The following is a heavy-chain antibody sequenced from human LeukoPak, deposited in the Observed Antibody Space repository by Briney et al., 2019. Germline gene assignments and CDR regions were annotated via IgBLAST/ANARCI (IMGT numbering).Heavy chain of an antibody. CDR1: GGSFSGYY. D-gene: IGHD6-19*01. V-gene: IGHV4-59*01. J-gene: IGHJ5*02. Sequence: SETLSLTCAVYGGSFSGYYWSWIRQPPGKGLEWIGYIYYSGSTNYNPSLKSRVTISVDTSKNQFSLKLSSVTAADTAVYYCARDGYSSGWHYWFDPWGQGTLVTVSS. CDR3: ARDGYSSGWHYWFDP. CDR2: IYYSGST.